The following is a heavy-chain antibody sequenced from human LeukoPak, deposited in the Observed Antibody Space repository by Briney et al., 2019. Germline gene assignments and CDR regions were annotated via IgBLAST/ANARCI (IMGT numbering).Heavy chain of an antibody. J-gene: IGHJ6*03. D-gene: IGHD2-15*01. V-gene: IGHV4-59*01. CDR2: IYYSGST. CDR1: GGSISIYY. CDR3: ARGGRILLYYMDV. Sequence: SETLSLTCTVSGGSISIYYWSWIREPPGKGLEGSGYIYYSGSTNYNPSLKSRVPISVDTSKNQFSMKLSSVTAADTAVHYSARGGRILLYYMDVWGKGTTVTVSS.